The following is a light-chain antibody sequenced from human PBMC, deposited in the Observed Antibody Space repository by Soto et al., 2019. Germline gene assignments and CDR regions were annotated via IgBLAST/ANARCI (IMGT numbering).Light chain of an antibody. CDR3: QQWASSPRT. J-gene: IGKJ1*01. CDR2: GAF. Sequence: EIVLTQSPGTLSLSPGERATLFCRATQYITNSQLAWSQQKPGQAPRLLIFGAFNRSTGIPDRFRGSGSGTDFTLTITRLEPEDFAVYYFQQWASSPRTFGRATTVELK. V-gene: IGKV3-20*01. CDR1: QYITNSQ.